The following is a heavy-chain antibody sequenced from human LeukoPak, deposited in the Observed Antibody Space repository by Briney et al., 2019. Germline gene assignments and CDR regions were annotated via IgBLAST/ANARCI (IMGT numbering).Heavy chain of an antibody. J-gene: IGHJ4*02. CDR1: GYTFTSYY. V-gene: IGHV1-46*01. CDR2: INPSGGGT. Sequence: ASVKVSCKASGYTFTSYYMHWVRQAPGQGLEWMGIINPSGGGTSYAQKFQGRVTMTRDTSTSTVYMELSSLRSEDTAVYYCASDYGGREFDYWGQGTLVTVSS. CDR3: ASDYGGREFDY. D-gene: IGHD4-23*01.